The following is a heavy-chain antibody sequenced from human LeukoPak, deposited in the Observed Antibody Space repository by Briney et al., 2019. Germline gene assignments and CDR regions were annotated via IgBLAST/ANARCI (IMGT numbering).Heavy chain of an antibody. CDR1: GFTVSSNY. J-gene: IGHJ6*02. CDR2: IYSGGST. CDR3: AKALDQGFLEWLLFYGMDV. D-gene: IGHD3-3*01. Sequence: PGGSLRLSCAASGFTVSSNYMSWVRQAPGEGLEWVSVIYSGGSTYYADSVKGRFTISRDNSKNTLYLQMNSLRAEDTAVYYCAKALDQGFLEWLLFYGMDVWGQGTTVTVSS. V-gene: IGHV3-53*01.